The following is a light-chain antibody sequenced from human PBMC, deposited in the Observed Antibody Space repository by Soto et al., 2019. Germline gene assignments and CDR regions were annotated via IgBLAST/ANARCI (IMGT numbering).Light chain of an antibody. Sequence: QSVLTQPPSVSGAPGQRVTISCTGSSSNIGAGYDVHWYQRLPGTAPNVLIYGNNNRPSGVPDRFSGSKSGTSASLAITGLQAEDEADYYCQSYDSSLSGSYVFGTGTKVTVL. J-gene: IGLJ1*01. V-gene: IGLV1-40*01. CDR2: GNN. CDR1: SSNIGAGYD. CDR3: QSYDSSLSGSYV.